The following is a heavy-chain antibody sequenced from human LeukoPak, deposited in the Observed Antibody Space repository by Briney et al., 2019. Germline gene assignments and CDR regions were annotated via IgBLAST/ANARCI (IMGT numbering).Heavy chain of an antibody. Sequence: SVTVSCKASGGTFSSYAISWVRQAPGQGLEWMGGIIPIFGTANYAQKFQGRVTITTDESTSTAYMELSSLRSEDTAVYYCARGTGYYYDSSGYRPMGDAFDIWGQGTMVTVSS. J-gene: IGHJ3*02. V-gene: IGHV1-69*05. CDR2: IIPIFGTA. CDR3: ARGTGYYYDSSGYRPMGDAFDI. D-gene: IGHD3-22*01. CDR1: GGTFSSYA.